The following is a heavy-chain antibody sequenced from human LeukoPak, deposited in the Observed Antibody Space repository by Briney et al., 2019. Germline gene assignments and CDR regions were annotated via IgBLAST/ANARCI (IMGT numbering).Heavy chain of an antibody. Sequence: ASVKVSCKASGYTFTGYYMHWVRQAPGQGLEWMGWINPNSGGTNYGQKFQGRVTMTRDTSISTAYMELSRLRSDDTAVYYCARASYGSGSYPNHFDYWGQGTLVTVSS. J-gene: IGHJ4*02. CDR1: GYTFTGYY. D-gene: IGHD3-10*01. CDR2: INPNSGGT. CDR3: ARASYGSGSYPNHFDY. V-gene: IGHV1-2*02.